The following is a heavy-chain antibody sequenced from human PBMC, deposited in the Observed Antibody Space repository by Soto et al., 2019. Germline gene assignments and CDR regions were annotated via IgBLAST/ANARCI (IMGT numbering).Heavy chain of an antibody. V-gene: IGHV3-7*01. D-gene: IGHD4-17*01. CDR1: GFTFGTYW. J-gene: IGHJ4*02. Sequence: EVQLVESGGGLVQPGGSLRLSCAASGFTFGTYWISWVRQAPGKGLEWVANINEDGSKNYYVDSVRGRFTISRDNAQKSLYLHMSSLRAEDTAVYYCARSGDVATVTDYWGQGTLVTVSS. CDR3: ARSGDVATVTDY. CDR2: INEDGSKN.